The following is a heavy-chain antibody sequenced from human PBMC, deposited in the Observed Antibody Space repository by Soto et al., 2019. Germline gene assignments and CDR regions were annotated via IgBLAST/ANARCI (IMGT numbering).Heavy chain of an antibody. CDR3: ARRAIRGQRRGGDWFDP. J-gene: IGHJ5*02. V-gene: IGHV5-10-1*01. Sequence: PGESLKISCTASGYSFTTYWISGVRQMPGKGLEWMGRIDPSDSHANYSPSFQGHVIMSVDKSINTAYLQWTGLKTSDTAIYFCARRAIRGQRRGGDWFDPWGQGSLVTVSS. D-gene: IGHD3-10*01. CDR1: GYSFTTYW. CDR2: IDPSDSHA.